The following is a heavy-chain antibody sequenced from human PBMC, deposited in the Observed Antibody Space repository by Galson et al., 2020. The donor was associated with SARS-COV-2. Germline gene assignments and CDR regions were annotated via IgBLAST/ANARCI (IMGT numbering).Heavy chain of an antibody. D-gene: IGHD3-3*01. CDR3: ARDCDLWSGYYCDC. Sequence: GESLKISCASSGFTFSSYGMHLVRQAPGKGLEWVAVIWYYGSNKYYADSVKGRFTIPRDNSKNTLYLQMNSLGAEDTAVYYCARDCDLWSGYYCDCWGQGTLVTVSS. CDR1: GFTFSSYG. CDR2: IWYYGSNK. J-gene: IGHJ4*02. V-gene: IGHV3-33*01.